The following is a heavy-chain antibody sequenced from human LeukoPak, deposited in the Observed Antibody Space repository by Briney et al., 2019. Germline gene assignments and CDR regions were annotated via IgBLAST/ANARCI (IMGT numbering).Heavy chain of an antibody. CDR3: ARTNGRVATDY. CDR1: GGSISSGGYY. D-gene: IGHD5-12*01. V-gene: IGHV4-30-2*01. Sequence: PSQTLSLTCTVSGGSISSGGYYWSWIRQPPGKGLEWIGYIYHSGSTYYNPSLKSRVTISVDRSKNQFSLKLSSVTAADTAVYYCARTNGRVATDYWGQGTLVTVSS. CDR2: IYHSGST. J-gene: IGHJ4*02.